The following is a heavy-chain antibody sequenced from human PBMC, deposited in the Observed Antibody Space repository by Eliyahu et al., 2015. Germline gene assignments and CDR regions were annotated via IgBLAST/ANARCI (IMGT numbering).Heavy chain of an antibody. CDR1: GFXFANXP. Sequence: QVQLVXSGGGVVQPGRXLXLSCAAXGFXFANXPMPWVRXAPGKGLEWLAVVSSNGSDVFYAGSVKGRFSISRDNSQNIFYLLLNSLRPADTAVYYCTQRGGRRYWGQGTLVTVSS. V-gene: IGHV3-30*01. CDR3: TQRGGRRY. CDR2: VSSNGSDV. J-gene: IGHJ4*02. D-gene: IGHD3-16*01.